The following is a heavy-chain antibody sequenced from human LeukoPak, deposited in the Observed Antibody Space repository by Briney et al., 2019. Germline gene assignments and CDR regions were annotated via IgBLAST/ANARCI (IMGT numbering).Heavy chain of an antibody. D-gene: IGHD5/OR15-5a*01. CDR3: ARDLPLDY. J-gene: IGHJ4*02. Sequence: SETLSLTCTVSSGSISIYSWSWIRQPPGKGLEWIGYIYYSGSTNYNPSLKSRVTISVDTSKNQFSLKLSSVTAADTAVYYCARDLPLDYWGQGTLVTVSS. CDR2: IYYSGST. CDR1: SGSISIYS. V-gene: IGHV4-59*01.